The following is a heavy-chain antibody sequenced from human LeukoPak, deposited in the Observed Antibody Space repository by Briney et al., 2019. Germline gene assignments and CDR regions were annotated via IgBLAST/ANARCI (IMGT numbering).Heavy chain of an antibody. V-gene: IGHV4-61*01. CDR2: IYYSGST. CDR3: ARQQKRPYYDFWSGYPLVGMDV. Sequence: SETLSLTCTVSGGSVSSGSYYWSWIRQPPGKGLEWIGYIYYSGSTNYNPSLKSRVTISVDTSKNQYPLKLSSVTAADTAVYYCARQQKRPYYDFWSGYPLVGMDVWGQGTTVTVSS. D-gene: IGHD3-3*01. J-gene: IGHJ6*02. CDR1: GGSVSSGSYY.